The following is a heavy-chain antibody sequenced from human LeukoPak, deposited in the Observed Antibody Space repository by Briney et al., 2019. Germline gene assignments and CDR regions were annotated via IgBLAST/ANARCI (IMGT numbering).Heavy chain of an antibody. CDR1: GYIFTSYG. CDR3: ARGMVTAYYYDSSGYYPNDY. CDR2: ISVYNGNT. V-gene: IGHV1-18*01. J-gene: IGHJ4*02. D-gene: IGHD3-22*01. Sequence: ASVKVSCKASGYIFTSYGVTWVRQAPGQGLDWMGWISVYNGNTNYAQKLQGRVTMTTDISTSTAYMELRSLRSGDTAVYYCARGMVTAYYYDSSGYYPNDYWGQGTLVTVSS.